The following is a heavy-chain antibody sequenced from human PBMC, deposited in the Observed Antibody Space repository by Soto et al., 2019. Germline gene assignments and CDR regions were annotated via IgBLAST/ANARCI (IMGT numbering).Heavy chain of an antibody. J-gene: IGHJ4*02. CDR3: AKGNHHPDRNLDWLFNYFDY. CDR1: GFTFDDYA. Sequence: EVQLVESGGGLVQPGRSLRLSCAASGFTFDDYAMHWVRQAPGKGLEWVSGISWNSGSIGYADSVKGRFTISRDNAKNSLYLQMNSLRAEDTALYYCAKGNHHPDRNLDWLFNYFDYWGQGTLVTVSS. V-gene: IGHV3-9*01. CDR2: ISWNSGSI. D-gene: IGHD3-9*01.